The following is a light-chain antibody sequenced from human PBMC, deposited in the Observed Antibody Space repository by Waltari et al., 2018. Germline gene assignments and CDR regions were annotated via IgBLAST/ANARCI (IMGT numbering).Light chain of an antibody. V-gene: IGKV4-1*01. J-gene: IGKJ1*01. CDR3: QQYSTFPVT. Sequence: DTVLTQSPDSLAVSLGERATINCKSSQSLFYSPNNKNFLAWYQQKSGQPPKLLIYWASTRESGVPDRFSGSESGTDFTLTISSLLAEDVAVYYCQQYSTFPVTFGQGTKVEIK. CDR2: WAS. CDR1: QSLFYSPNNKNF.